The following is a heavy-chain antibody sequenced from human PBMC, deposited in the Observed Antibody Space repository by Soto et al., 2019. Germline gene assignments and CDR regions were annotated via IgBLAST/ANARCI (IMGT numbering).Heavy chain of an antibody. CDR3: VGQGGDYWGYYFDY. D-gene: IGHD4-17*01. Sequence: SETLSLTCTVSGGSISSGGYYWSWIRQPPGKGLEWIGYIYYSGSTNYNPSLKSRVTISVDTSKNQFSLKLSSVTAADTAVYYCVGQGGDYWGYYFDYWGQGTLVTVSS. CDR1: GGSISSGGYY. V-gene: IGHV4-61*08. J-gene: IGHJ4*02. CDR2: IYYSGST.